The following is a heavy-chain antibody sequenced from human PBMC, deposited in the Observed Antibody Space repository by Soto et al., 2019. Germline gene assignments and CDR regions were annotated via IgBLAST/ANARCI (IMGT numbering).Heavy chain of an antibody. CDR2: ISSSSSYI. CDR3: ARDSDTAMVRVFYYYGMDV. J-gene: IGHJ6*02. CDR1: GFTFSSYS. V-gene: IGHV3-21*01. Sequence: LRLSCAASGFTFSSYSMNWVRQAPWKGLEWVSSISSSSSYIYYADSVKGRFTISRDNAKNSLYLQMNSLRAEDTAVYYCARDSDTAMVRVFYYYGMDVWGQGTTVTVSS. D-gene: IGHD5-18*01.